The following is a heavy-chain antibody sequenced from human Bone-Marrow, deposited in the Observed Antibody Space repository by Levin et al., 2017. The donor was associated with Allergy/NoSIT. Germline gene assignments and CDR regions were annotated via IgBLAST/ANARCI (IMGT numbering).Heavy chain of an antibody. V-gene: IGHV3-30-3*01. Sequence: HSGGSLRLSCAASGFNFNTYAMHWVRQAPGKGLEWVAVISYDGSNKYYADSVKGRFTISRDNSKNTLYLQMNSLRAEDTAVYYCARSKYDSSGHFSANFDHWGQGMLATVSS. CDR3: ARSKYDSSGHFSANFDH. CDR2: ISYDGSNK. J-gene: IGHJ4*02. CDR1: GFNFNTYA. D-gene: IGHD3-22*01.